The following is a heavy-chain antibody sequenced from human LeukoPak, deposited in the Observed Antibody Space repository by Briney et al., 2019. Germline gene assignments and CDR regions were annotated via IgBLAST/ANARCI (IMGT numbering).Heavy chain of an antibody. D-gene: IGHD6-13*01. V-gene: IGHV1-46*03. J-gene: IGHJ4*02. CDR3: ASGGYSSSWYGKIDY. CDR2: INPSGGST. CDR1: GYTFTSYY. Sequence: GASVKVSCKASGYTFTSYYMHWVRRAPGQGLGWMGIINPSGGSTSYAQKFQGRVTMTRDTSTSTVYMELSSLRSEDTAVYYCASGGYSSSWYGKIDYWGQGTLVTVSS.